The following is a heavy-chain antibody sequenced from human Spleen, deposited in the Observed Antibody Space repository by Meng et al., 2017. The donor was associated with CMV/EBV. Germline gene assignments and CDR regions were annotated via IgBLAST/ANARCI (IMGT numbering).Heavy chain of an antibody. Sequence: TVSIAGVNLVRQGQGKGQEWMGLIRSNVNGGATKYAGKLQDRFIMTRDDSNTTVNLQITSLKTEDTGVYYCATEPAVTGGRWFDHWGQGTLVTVSS. D-gene: IGHD3-16*01. CDR2: IRSNVNGGAT. J-gene: IGHJ5*02. CDR3: ATEPAVTGGRWFDH. CDR1: TVSIAG. V-gene: IGHV3-15*06.